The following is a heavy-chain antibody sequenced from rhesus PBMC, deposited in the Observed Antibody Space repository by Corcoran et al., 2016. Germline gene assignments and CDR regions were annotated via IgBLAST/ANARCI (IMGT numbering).Heavy chain of an antibody. CDR3: ARERVGATTYFDY. D-gene: IGHD1-44*02. CDR2: IYWNDSK. V-gene: IGHV2-95*01. Sequence: QVTLKESGPALVKPTQTLTLTCTFSGFSISTTGTGMGWIRQPPGKALEWLASIYWNDSKYTSTSLKSRLTISKDTSKNQVVLTMTNMDPVDTATYYCARERVGATTYFDYWGQGVLVTVSS. J-gene: IGHJ4*01. CDR1: GFSISTTGTG.